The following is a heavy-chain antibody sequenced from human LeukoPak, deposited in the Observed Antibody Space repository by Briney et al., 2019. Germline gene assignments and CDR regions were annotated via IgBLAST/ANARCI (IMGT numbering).Heavy chain of an antibody. V-gene: IGHV1-2*02. J-gene: IGHJ4*02. D-gene: IGHD5-24*01. CDR2: INPTSGGT. CDR3: ARDTSSRGNFDH. CDR1: GYTFSDYY. Sequence: GASVKVSCKASGYTFSDYYMHWVRQAPGQGPEWMGWINPTSGGTNYAQKFQGRVTMTRDTSINTAYVEVGRLRSDDTAVYYCARDTSSRGNFDHWGQGTLVTVS.